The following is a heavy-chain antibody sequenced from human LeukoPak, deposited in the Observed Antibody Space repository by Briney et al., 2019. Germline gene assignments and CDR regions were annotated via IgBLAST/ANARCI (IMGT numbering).Heavy chain of an antibody. D-gene: IGHD3-22*01. CDR3: ARARNDYDSNGFSLLEY. Sequence: GGSLRLSCVVSGISFSSHGMHWVRQAPGKGLEWVAVIWYDGSNLWYADSVKGRFTISRDNSKNTLYLQMNSLRAEDTALYYCARARNDYDSNGFSLLEYWGQGTLVTVCS. J-gene: IGHJ4*02. CDR2: IWYDGSNL. V-gene: IGHV3-33*01. CDR1: GISFSSHG.